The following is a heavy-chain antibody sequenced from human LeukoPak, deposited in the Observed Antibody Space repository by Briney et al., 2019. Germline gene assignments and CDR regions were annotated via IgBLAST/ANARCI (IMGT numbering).Heavy chain of an antibody. Sequence: PSGTLSLTCAVSGGSISSSNWWSWVRQPPGKGLEWIGEIYHSGSTNYNPSLKSRVTISVDTSKNQFSLKLSSVTAADTAVYYCASFPASGDILTGPEAYFDYWGQGTLVTVSS. V-gene: IGHV4-4*02. J-gene: IGHJ4*02. CDR2: IYHSGST. CDR1: GGSISSSNW. D-gene: IGHD3-9*01. CDR3: ASFPASGDILTGPEAYFDY.